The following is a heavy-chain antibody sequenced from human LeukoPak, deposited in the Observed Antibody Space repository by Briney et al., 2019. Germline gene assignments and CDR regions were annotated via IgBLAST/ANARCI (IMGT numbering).Heavy chain of an antibody. D-gene: IGHD3-10*01. V-gene: IGHV1-2*02. Sequence: ASVKVSCKASGYSFTDYYLHWVRQAPGQGLEWMGWINPNSGGTNYAQKLQGRVTMTTDTSISTAYMELSGLRSDDTAVYYCARDRSRVVVGSGSYLKYYFDYWGQGTLVTVSS. CDR2: INPNSGGT. CDR1: GYSFTDYY. CDR3: ARDRSRVVVGSGSYLKYYFDY. J-gene: IGHJ4*02.